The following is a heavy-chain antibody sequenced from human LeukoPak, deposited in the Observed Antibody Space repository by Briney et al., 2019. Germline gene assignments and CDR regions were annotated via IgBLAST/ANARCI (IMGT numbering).Heavy chain of an antibody. J-gene: IGHJ4*02. CDR1: GGSFIGYY. Sequence: PSETLSLTCAVYGGSFIGYYWSRLRQPPGKGLEWIGEINHSGGANYNPSLKSRVTISADTSKSQFSLKLGSVTAADTAVYYCARVPLRFLEPFDYWGQGTLVTVSS. V-gene: IGHV4-34*01. D-gene: IGHD3-3*01. CDR2: INHSGGA. CDR3: ARVPLRFLEPFDY.